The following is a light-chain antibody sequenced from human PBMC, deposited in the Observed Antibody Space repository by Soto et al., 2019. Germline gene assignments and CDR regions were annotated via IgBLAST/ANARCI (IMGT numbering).Light chain of an antibody. Sequence: EIVLTQSPATLSLSPGERATLSCRASQSVGNFIAWYQQKPGQAPRLLIYDTSNRFTGIPARFSGSGSGTDCTLTINSLESEDSAVFYCQLRSAWPLTFGGGTRVEMK. J-gene: IGKJ4*01. V-gene: IGKV3-11*01. CDR3: QLRSAWPLT. CDR2: DTS. CDR1: QSVGNF.